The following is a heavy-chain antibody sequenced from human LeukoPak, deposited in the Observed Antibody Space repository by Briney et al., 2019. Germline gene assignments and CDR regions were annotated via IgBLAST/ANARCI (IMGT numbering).Heavy chain of an antibody. D-gene: IGHD4-11*01. J-gene: IGHJ4*02. CDR2: IIPIFGTA. Sequence: ASVKVSCKASGGTFSSYAISWVRQAPGQGLEWMGGIIPIFGTANYAQKFQGRVTITADESTSTAYMELSSLRSEDTAVYYCARDSHPLGAGPYTVTNSPFDYWGQGTLVTVSS. V-gene: IGHV1-69*13. CDR1: GGTFSSYA. CDR3: ARDSHPLGAGPYTVTNSPFDY.